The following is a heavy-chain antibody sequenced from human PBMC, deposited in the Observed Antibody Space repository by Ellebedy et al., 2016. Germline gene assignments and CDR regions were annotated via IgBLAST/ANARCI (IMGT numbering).Heavy chain of an antibody. CDR2: IKQDGSEK. D-gene: IGHD3-16*01. Sequence: GGSLRLXXAASGFTFNVAGMTWVRQAPGKGLEWVANIKQDGSEKKYVDSVKGRFTISRDNAKNSLYLQMNSLRAEDTAVYYCARELGMITFGGVIDYWGQGTLVTVSS. CDR3: ARELGMITFGGVIDY. J-gene: IGHJ4*02. CDR1: GFTFNVAG. V-gene: IGHV3-7*01.